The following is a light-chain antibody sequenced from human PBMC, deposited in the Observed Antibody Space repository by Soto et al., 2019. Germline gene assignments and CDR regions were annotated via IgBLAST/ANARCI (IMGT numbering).Light chain of an antibody. V-gene: IGLV2-8*01. Sequence: QSALTQPPSASGSPGQSVTISCTGTSSDIGAYNYIYWYQHHPGQAPKLIIYEVNKRPSGVPDRLSGSKSANTASLTVSGLQAEDEAYYYCSSHAGSNYILFGGGTKLTVL. J-gene: IGLJ2*01. CDR2: EVN. CDR3: SSHAGSNYIL. CDR1: SSDIGAYNY.